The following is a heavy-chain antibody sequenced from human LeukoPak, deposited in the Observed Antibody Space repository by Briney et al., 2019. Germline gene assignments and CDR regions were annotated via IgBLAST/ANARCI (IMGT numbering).Heavy chain of an antibody. CDR2: INSDGSST. V-gene: IGHV3-74*01. D-gene: IGHD2-15*01. J-gene: IGHJ4*02. CDR3: AKYCSGGSCYSGLY. Sequence: PGGSLRLSCAASGFTFSSYWMHWVRQAPGKGLVWVSRINSDGSSTSYADSVKGRFTISRDNAKNTLYLQMNSLRAEDTAVYYCAKYCSGGSCYSGLYWGQGTLVTVSS. CDR1: GFTFSSYW.